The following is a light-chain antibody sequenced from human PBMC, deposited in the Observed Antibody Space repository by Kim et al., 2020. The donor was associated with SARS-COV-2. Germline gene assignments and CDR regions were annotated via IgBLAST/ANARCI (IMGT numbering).Light chain of an antibody. CDR3: QVWEGHRDHVV. CDR2: KDV. J-gene: IGLJ2*01. Sequence: APGQTARIPCWGGNLSTKTVHWCQQKAGQAPILVIFKDVVRPLANPDRFSASSSGDTATLTITRVEAGDEAAYFCQVWEGHRDHVVFGRGTQLTVL. V-gene: IGLV3-21*01. CDR1: NLSTKT.